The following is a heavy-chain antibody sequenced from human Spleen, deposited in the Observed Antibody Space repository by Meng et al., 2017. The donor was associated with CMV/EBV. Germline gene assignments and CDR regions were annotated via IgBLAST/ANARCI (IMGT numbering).Heavy chain of an antibody. CDR1: GFTVSSNY. CDR2: IYSGGST. J-gene: IGHJ4*02. D-gene: IGHD5-18*01. V-gene: IGHV3-53*01. CDR3: ARILLDPHSYGAIDY. Sequence: GESLKISCAASGFTVSSNYMSWVRQAPGKGLEWVSVIYSGGSTYYADSVKGRFTISRDNSKNSLYLQMNSLRAEDTAVYYCARILLDPHSYGAIDYWGQGTLVTVSS.